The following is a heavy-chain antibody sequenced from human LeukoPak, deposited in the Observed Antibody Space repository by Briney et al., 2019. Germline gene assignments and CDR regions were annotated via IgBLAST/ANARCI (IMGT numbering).Heavy chain of an antibody. CDR3: AKVIVGGGYARPFDS. CDR2: ISWNGGYI. J-gene: IGHJ4*02. CDR1: GFTFHDYA. D-gene: IGHD5-12*01. V-gene: IGHV3-9*01. Sequence: PGGSLRLSCVASGFTFHDYAMHWVRQAPGKGLEWVSGISWNGGYIEYADSVKGRSTISRDNAKNSLYLEMHSLKTEDTALYYCAKVIVGGGYARPFDSWGPGTLVTVSS.